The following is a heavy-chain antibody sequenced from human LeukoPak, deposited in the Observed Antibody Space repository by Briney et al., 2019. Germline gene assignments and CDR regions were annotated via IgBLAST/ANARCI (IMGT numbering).Heavy chain of an antibody. CDR2: INQDGSEI. CDR3: ARDGVAAGVYFDC. CDR1: GFAFSGHW. J-gene: IGHJ4*02. Sequence: GGSLRLPCAASGFAFSGHWMSWVRQAPGKGLEWVANINQDGSEIYYLDSVKGRFTFSRDNAKNSLYLQMNNLRAEDTAVYYCARDGVAAGVYFDCWGQGTLATVSS. D-gene: IGHD6-13*01. V-gene: IGHV3-7*01.